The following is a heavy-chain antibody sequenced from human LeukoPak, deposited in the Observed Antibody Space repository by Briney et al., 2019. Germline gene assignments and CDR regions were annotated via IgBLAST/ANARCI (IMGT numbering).Heavy chain of an antibody. CDR1: DDSVSSDNYY. CDR2: IYYSGST. CDR3: ARPLMVRGVIDAFDI. V-gene: IGHV4-30-4*01. J-gene: IGHJ3*02. Sequence: SETLSLTCTVSDDSVSSDNYYWSWIRQPPGKGLEWIGYIYYSGSTYYNPSLKSRVTISVDTSKNQFSLKLSSVTAADTAVYYCARPLMVRGVIDAFDIWGQGTMVTVSS. D-gene: IGHD3-10*01.